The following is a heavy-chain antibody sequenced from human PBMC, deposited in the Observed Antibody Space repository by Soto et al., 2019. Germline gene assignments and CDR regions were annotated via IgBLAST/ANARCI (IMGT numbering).Heavy chain of an antibody. CDR1: GGSIRSYY. D-gene: IGHD3-16*02. Sequence: SGTLSLTCTGSGGSIRSYYWSWIRQPPGKGLEWIGYIYYSGSTNYNPSLKSRVTISVDTSKNQFSLKLSSVTAADTAVYYCAREYDYVWGSYRTYYFDYWGQGTLVTVSS. J-gene: IGHJ4*02. CDR3: AREYDYVWGSYRTYYFDY. CDR2: IYYSGST. V-gene: IGHV4-59*01.